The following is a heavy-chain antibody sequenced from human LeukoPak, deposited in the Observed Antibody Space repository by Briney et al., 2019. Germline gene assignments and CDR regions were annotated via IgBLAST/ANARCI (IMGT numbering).Heavy chain of an antibody. D-gene: IGHD3-16*02. CDR2: ISRSGGAT. J-gene: IGHJ4*02. CDR1: GFTFSTYA. CDR3: ARDYDYIWGSYRQYYFGY. V-gene: IGHV3-23*01. Sequence: NPGGSLRLSCAASGFTFSTYAMAWVRQAPGKGLEWVSTISRSGGATSYADSVKGRFIISRDNSKNTLYLQMNSLRAEDTAVYYCARDYDYIWGSYRQYYFGYWGQGTLVTVSS.